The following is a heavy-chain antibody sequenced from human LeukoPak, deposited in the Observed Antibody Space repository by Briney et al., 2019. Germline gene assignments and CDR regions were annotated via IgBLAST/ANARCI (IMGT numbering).Heavy chain of an antibody. CDR3: ARWRDSSGWVSPLDV. CDR2: ISAYNGNT. J-gene: IGHJ6*04. Sequence: ASVKVSCKASGYTFTSYGISWVRQAPGQGLEWMGWISAYNGNTNYAQKLQGRVTMTTDTSTSTAYMELRSLRSDDTAVYYCARWRDSSGWVSPLDVWGKGTTVTVSS. V-gene: IGHV1-18*01. D-gene: IGHD6-19*01. CDR1: GYTFTSYG.